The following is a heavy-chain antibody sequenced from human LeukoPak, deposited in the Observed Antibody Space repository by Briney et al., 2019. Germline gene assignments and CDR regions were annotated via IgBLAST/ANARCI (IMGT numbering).Heavy chain of an antibody. CDR2: LYYGVST. Sequence: GGSLRLSCVVSGFTVSGDYISWFRQAPGKGLEWVSVLYYGVSTFYKDSVRGRFTTSGDKFKNTVYLQMNSLRAEDTAVYYCARGRQDYGDYPYWGQGTLVTVSS. J-gene: IGHJ4*02. CDR1: GFTVSGDY. V-gene: IGHV3-53*01. CDR3: ARGRQDYGDYPY. D-gene: IGHD4-17*01.